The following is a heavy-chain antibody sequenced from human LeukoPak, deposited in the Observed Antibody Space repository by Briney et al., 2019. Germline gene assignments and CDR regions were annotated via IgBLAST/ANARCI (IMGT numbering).Heavy chain of an antibody. CDR3: TSMSHCSSTSCSDY. Sequence: KPGGSLRLSCAASGFTFSSYSMNWVRQAPGKGLEWVGRIKSKTDGGTTDYAAPVKGRFTISRDDSKNTLYLQMNSLKTEDTAVYYCTSMSHCSSTSCSDYWGQGTLVTVSS. CDR2: IKSKTDGGTT. J-gene: IGHJ4*02. D-gene: IGHD2-2*01. V-gene: IGHV3-15*01. CDR1: GFTFSSYS.